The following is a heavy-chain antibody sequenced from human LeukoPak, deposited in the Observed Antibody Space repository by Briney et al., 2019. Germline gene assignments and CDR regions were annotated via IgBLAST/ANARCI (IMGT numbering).Heavy chain of an antibody. CDR3: ARDRAAAGTWFDF. Sequence: ASVKVSCKASGGTFSSYTIGWVRQAPGQGLEWMGRITPILGIADYAQRFQGRVTITADKPTSTAYMELSSLRSEDTAVYYCARDRAAAGTWFDFWGQGTLVTVSS. V-gene: IGHV1-69*04. CDR2: ITPILGIA. J-gene: IGHJ4*02. D-gene: IGHD6-13*01. CDR1: GGTFSSYT.